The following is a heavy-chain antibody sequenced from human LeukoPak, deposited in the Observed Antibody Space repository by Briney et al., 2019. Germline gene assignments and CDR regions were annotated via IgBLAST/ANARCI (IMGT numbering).Heavy chain of an antibody. CDR3: ARDRYYDSSGYYYYYYMDV. V-gene: IGHV4-4*07. Sequence: SETLSLTCTVSGGSISYYCWSWIRQPAGKGLEWIGRIYTSGSTNYNPSLKSRVTMSVDTSKNQFSLKLSSVTAADTAVYYCARDRYYDSSGYYYYYYMDVWGKGTTVTVSS. CDR2: IYTSGST. CDR1: GGSISYYC. J-gene: IGHJ6*03. D-gene: IGHD3-22*01.